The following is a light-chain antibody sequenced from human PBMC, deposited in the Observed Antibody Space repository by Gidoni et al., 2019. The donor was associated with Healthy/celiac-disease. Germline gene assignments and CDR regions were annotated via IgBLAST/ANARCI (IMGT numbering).Light chain of an antibody. Sequence: DIPMTPFPSTLSASVGDRVTITFRASQSISSWLAWYQQKPGKAPKLLIYKASSLESGVPSRFSGSGSGTEFTLTISSLQPDDFATYYCQQYNSYRLTFGGGTKVEIK. J-gene: IGKJ4*01. CDR1: QSISSW. CDR3: QQYNSYRLT. CDR2: KAS. V-gene: IGKV1-5*03.